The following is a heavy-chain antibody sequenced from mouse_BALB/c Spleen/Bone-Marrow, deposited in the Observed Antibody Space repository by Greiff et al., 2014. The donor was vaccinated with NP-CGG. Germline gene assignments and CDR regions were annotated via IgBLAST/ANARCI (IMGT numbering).Heavy chain of an antibody. Sequence: VQLQQPGPELVKPGASVKISCKTSGYTFTEYTMHWVKQSHGKSLEWIGGFNPNNGVTIYNQKFKGKATLTVDKSSSTAYVELRSLTSEDSAVYYCAIYYSDYPVMDYWGQGTSVAVSS. CDR1: GYTFTEYT. V-gene: IGHV1-18*01. CDR3: AIYYSDYPVMDY. J-gene: IGHJ4*01. D-gene: IGHD1-1*01. CDR2: FNPNNGVT.